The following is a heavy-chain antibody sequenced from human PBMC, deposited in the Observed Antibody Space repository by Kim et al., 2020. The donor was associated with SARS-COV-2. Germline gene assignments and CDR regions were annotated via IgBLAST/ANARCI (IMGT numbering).Heavy chain of an antibody. J-gene: IGHJ5*02. CDR2: ISAYNGNT. D-gene: IGHD6-19*01. Sequence: ASVKVSCKASGYTFTSYGISWVRQAPGQGLEWMGWISAYNGNTNYAQKLQGRVTMTTDTSTSTAYMELRSLRSDDTAVYYCARVPLEAGTLNWFDPWGQGTLVTVSS. V-gene: IGHV1-18*01. CDR3: ARVPLEAGTLNWFDP. CDR1: GYTFTSYG.